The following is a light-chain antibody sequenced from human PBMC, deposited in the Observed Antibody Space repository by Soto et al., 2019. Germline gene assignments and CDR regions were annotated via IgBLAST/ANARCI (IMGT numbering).Light chain of an antibody. CDR1: SSDVGGYNN. J-gene: IGLJ1*01. Sequence: QSALTQPASVSGSPGQSITISCTVTSSDVGGYNNVSWYQQHPGKAPKLMIYEVSNRPSGVSNRFSGSKSGNTASLTISGLQAEDEADYYCSSYTSSSAYVFGTGTKVTVL. CDR2: EVS. V-gene: IGLV2-14*01. CDR3: SSYTSSSAYV.